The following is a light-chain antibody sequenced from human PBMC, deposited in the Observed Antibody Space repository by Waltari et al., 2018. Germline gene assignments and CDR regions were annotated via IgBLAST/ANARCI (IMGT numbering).Light chain of an antibody. CDR1: QSILYSSNDKNY. CDR3: QQYYRSRT. J-gene: IGKJ1*01. V-gene: IGKV4-1*01. CDR2: WAS. Sequence: DIVMTQSPDSLAVSLGERATINCKSRQSILYSSNDKNYLAWYQQKPVQPPKLLIYWASTRESGVPDRFSGSGSGTDFTLTISSLQAEDVAVYYCQQYYRSRTFGQGTKVEIK.